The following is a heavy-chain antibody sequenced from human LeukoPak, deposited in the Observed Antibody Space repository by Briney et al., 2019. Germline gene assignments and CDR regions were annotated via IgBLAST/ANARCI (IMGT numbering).Heavy chain of an antibody. Sequence: ASVKVSCKASAYTFTGYYMHWVRQAPGQGLEWMGWINPNSGGTNYAQKFQGRVTMTRDTSISTAYMELSRLRSDDTAVYYCARPRRGREDSPIDYWGQGTLVTVSS. CDR3: ARPRRGREDSPIDY. CDR2: INPNSGGT. CDR1: AYTFTGYY. V-gene: IGHV1-2*02. D-gene: IGHD6-6*01. J-gene: IGHJ4*02.